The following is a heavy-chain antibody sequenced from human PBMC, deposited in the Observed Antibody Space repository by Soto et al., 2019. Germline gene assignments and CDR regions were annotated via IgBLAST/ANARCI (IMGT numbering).Heavy chain of an antibody. J-gene: IGHJ4*02. V-gene: IGHV1-46*01. CDR3: ARGGTQTAGSYYPGDY. Sequence: QVQLVQSGAEVKKPGASVKVSCKASGYTFTNSYLHWVRQAPGQGLEWMGIVSPIDSTTSYAQKFQVRVTITVDTSTSTVYMQLGSLRYDGTAVYYCARGGTQTAGSYYPGDYWGQGTLVTVSS. CDR1: GYTFTNSY. CDR2: VSPIDSTT. D-gene: IGHD3-10*01.